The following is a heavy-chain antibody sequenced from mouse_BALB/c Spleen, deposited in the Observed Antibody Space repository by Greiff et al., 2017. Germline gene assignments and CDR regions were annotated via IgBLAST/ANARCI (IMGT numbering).Heavy chain of an antibody. CDR2: ISNLAYSI. J-gene: IGHJ2*01. CDR1: GFTFSDYG. D-gene: IGHD2-1*01. Sequence: EVQGVESGGGLVQPGGSRKLSCAASGFTFSDYGMAWVRQAPGKGPEWVAFISNLAYSIYYADTVTGRFTISRENAKNTLYLEMSSLRSEDTAMYYCARERGNYPYYFDYWGQGTTLTVSS. V-gene: IGHV5-15*02. CDR3: ARERGNYPYYFDY.